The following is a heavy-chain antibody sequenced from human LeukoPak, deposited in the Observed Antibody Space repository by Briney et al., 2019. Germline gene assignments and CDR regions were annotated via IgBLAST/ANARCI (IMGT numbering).Heavy chain of an antibody. CDR1: GFNVSTKY. CDR3: ASGYTYGYDH. V-gene: IGHV3-66*01. D-gene: IGHD5-18*01. J-gene: IGHJ4*02. Sequence: PGGSLRISCAASGFNVSTKYVNWVRQAPGKGLEWVSVIYSGGTTYYADSVKGRFTISRDNSKNTLYLQMNSLRAEDTAVYYCASGYTYGYDHWGQGTLVTVSS. CDR2: IYSGGTT.